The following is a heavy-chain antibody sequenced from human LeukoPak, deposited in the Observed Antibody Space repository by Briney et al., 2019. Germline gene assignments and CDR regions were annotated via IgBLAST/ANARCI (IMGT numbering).Heavy chain of an antibody. J-gene: IGHJ4*02. CDR1: GGTFSSYA. D-gene: IGHD2-2*01. Sequence: GASVKVSCKASGGTFSSYAISWVRQAPGQGLEWMGRIIPILGIANYAQKFQGRVTITADKSTSTAYMELSSLRFEDTAVYYCARGVAPAAMDYWGQGTLVTVSS. V-gene: IGHV1-69*04. CDR3: ARGVAPAAMDY. CDR2: IIPILGIA.